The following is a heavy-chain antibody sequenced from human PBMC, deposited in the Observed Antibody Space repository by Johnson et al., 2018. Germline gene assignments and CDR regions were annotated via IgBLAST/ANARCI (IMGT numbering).Heavy chain of an antibody. CDR1: GFTFDDYA. J-gene: IGHJ3*02. V-gene: IGHV3-9*01. CDR3: ERDRFAVVTTSDAFDI. CDR2: ISGSGGST. Sequence: EVQLVESGGGLVQHGRSLRLSCAASGFTFDDYAMHWVRQAPGKGLEWVSAISGSGGSTYYADSVKGRCTIPRDNAKNSLYLQMNSLRAEDTAVYYCERDRFAVVTTSDAFDIWGQGTMVTVSS. D-gene: IGHD3-22*01.